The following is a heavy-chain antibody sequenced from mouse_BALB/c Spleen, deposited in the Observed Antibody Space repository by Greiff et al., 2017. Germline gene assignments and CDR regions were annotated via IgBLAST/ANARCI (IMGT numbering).Heavy chain of an antibody. CDR1: GYTFTSYW. J-gene: IGHJ2*01. CDR2: INPSTGYT. CDR3: AREGSGNYEENY. V-gene: IGHV1S26*01. D-gene: IGHD2-1*01. Sequence: QVQLQQPGAELVKPGASVKMSCKASGYTFTSYWMHWVKQRPGQGLEWIGYINPSTGYTEYNQKFKDKATLTADKSSSTAYMQLSSLTSEDSAVYYCAREGSGNYEENYWGQGTTLTVSS.